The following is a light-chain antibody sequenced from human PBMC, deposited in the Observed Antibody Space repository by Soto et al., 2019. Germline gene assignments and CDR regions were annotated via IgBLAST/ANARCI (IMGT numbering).Light chain of an antibody. CDR2: GVT. V-gene: IGLV2-14*01. Sequence: QSVLTQPASVSGSPGQSITISCTGTSSDVGAYNYVSWYQQHPGEAPKLIIYGVTNRPSGVSYRFSGSKSDYTASLTISGLQAEDEADYYCSSYTSSSTLDVFGTGTKVTVL. CDR3: SSYTSSSTLDV. J-gene: IGLJ1*01. CDR1: SSDVGAYNY.